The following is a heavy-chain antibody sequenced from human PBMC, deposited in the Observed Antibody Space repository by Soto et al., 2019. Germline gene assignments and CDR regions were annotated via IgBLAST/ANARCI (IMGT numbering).Heavy chain of an antibody. J-gene: IGHJ4*02. CDR1: GYTFISYY. CDR3: ARVGSSGYDYEVFDY. V-gene: IGHV1-46*03. D-gene: IGHD5-12*01. CDR2: INPSGGST. Sequence: ASVKVSCKASGYTFISYYMHWVRQAPGQGLEWMGIINPSGGSTSYAQKFQGRVTMTRDTSTSTVYMELSSLRSEDTAVYYCARVGSSGYDYEVFDYWGQATLVTVSS.